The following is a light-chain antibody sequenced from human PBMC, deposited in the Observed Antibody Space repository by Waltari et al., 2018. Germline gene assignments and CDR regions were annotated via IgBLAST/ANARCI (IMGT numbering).Light chain of an antibody. CDR3: QQYGNLPPSVT. Sequence: DIQMTQSPSSLSESVGDRVTITCQASQGINKYLNWYQQKPGKPPNLLIYDASHLETGVPSRFSGSGSARHFTLTISSLQPEDIATDYCQQYGNLPPSVTFGQGTRLEIK. J-gene: IGKJ5*01. CDR2: DAS. CDR1: QGINKY. V-gene: IGKV1-33*01.